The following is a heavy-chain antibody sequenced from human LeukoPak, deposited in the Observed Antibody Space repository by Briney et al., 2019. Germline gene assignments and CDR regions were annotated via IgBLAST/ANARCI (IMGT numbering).Heavy chain of an antibody. V-gene: IGHV1-2*02. CDR1: GYTFTGYY. CDR3: ARVRWELLRLFDY. CDR2: INPNSGGT. J-gene: IGHJ4*02. D-gene: IGHD1-26*01. Sequence: ASVKVSCKASGYTFTGYYMHWVRQAPGQGLEWMGWINPNSGGTNYAQKFQGRVTMTRDTSISTAYMELSRLRSDDTAVYYCARVRWELLRLFDYWGQGTLVTVFS.